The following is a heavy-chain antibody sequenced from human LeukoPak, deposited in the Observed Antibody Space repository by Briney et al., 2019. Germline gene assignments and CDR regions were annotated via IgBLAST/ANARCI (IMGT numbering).Heavy chain of an antibody. J-gene: IGHJ4*02. CDR1: GGSISSSSYY. Sequence: PSETLSLTCTVSGGSISSSSYYWGWIRQPPGKGLEWIGSIYYSGSTYYNPSLKSRVTISVDTSKNQFSLKLSSVTAADTAVYYCARRYDFWSGTDWFDYWGQGTLVTVSS. D-gene: IGHD3-3*01. CDR2: IYYSGST. CDR3: ARRYDFWSGTDWFDY. V-gene: IGHV4-39*01.